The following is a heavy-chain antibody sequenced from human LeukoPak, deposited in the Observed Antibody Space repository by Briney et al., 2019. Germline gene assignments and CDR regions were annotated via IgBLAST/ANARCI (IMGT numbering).Heavy chain of an antibody. CDR3: ARGYSGNYLRFDP. J-gene: IGHJ5*02. V-gene: IGHV4-4*07. CDR2: IYTSGST. Sequence: SETLSLTCTVSGGSFSSSYRSWIRQSAGKGLEWIGRIYTSGSTNFNPSLKSRVTISIDKSKNQISLKLNSVTAADTAVYYCARGYSGNYLRFDPWGQGTLVTVSS. CDR1: GGSFSSSY. D-gene: IGHD1-26*01.